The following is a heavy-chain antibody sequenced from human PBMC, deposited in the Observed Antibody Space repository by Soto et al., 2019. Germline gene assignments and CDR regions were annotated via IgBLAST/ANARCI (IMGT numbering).Heavy chain of an antibody. Sequence: PSETLSLTCAVSGGSISSGGYSWGWIRQPPGKGLEWIGYIYHSGSTYYNPSLKSRVTISVDRSKNQFSLKLTSVTAADTAVYYCAGGPKDAFDIWSQGTMVTVSS. J-gene: IGHJ3*02. V-gene: IGHV4-30-2*02. CDR3: AGGPKDAFDI. CDR2: IYHSGST. CDR1: GGSISSGGYS.